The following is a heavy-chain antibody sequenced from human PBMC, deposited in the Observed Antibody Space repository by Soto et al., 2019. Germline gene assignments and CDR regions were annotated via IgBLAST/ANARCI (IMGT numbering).Heavy chain of an antibody. V-gene: IGHV1-46*01. J-gene: IGHJ5*02. CDR2: INPHGGST. D-gene: IGHD1-26*01. CDR3: ARSSGANFGIIIEGTNWFDP. Sequence: GASVKVSCKAPRDTFTSYYINWVRQAPGQGLEWMGVINPHGGSTAYAQKFKGRVTLTRDTSASTVYMEVSSLTSEDTAMYYCARSSGANFGIIIEGTNWFDPWGQGTLVTVSS. CDR1: RDTFTSYY.